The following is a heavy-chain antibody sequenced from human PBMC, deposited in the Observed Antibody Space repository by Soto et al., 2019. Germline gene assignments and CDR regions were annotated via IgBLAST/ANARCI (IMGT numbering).Heavy chain of an antibody. Sequence: QVQLQESGPGLVKPSETLSLTCTVSGGSITGYYWSWIRQPPGKGLEFIGYIYHSGATEYTPSLKSRVTISVDKSENQFSLQMRSVSAAYTAMYFRARLGLTGPPVQYHHYGLDVWGQGATVTVTS. D-gene: IGHD3-9*01. CDR3: ARLGLTGPPVQYHHYGLDV. CDR2: IYHSGAT. J-gene: IGHJ6*02. V-gene: IGHV4-59*03. CDR1: GGSITGYY.